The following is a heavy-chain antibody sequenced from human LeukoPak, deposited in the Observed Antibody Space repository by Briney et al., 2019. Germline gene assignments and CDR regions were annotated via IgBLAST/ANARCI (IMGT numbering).Heavy chain of an antibody. V-gene: IGHV4-34*01. CDR1: GGSFSGYY. CDR2: INHSGNT. CDR3: ARVSSSWYQDWYFDL. Sequence: SETLSLTCAVYGGSFSGYYWSWIRQPPGKGLEWIGEINHSGNTNYKPSLKSRVTMSVDTSKNQFSLKLSSVTAADTAVYYCARVSSSWYQDWYFDLWGRGTLVTVSS. J-gene: IGHJ2*01. D-gene: IGHD6-13*01.